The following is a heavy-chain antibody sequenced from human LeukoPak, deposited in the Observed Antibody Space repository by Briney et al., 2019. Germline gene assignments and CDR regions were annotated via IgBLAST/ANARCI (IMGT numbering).Heavy chain of an antibody. CDR3: APRGVVIDY. CDR1: GLTVSDNF. V-gene: IGHV3-48*02. J-gene: IGHJ4*02. Sequence: GGSLRLSCAASGLTVSDNFMSWVRQAPGKGLEWVSYISSSSSTIYYADSVKGRFTISRDNAKNSLYLQMSSLRDEDTAVYYCAPRGVVIDYWGQGTLVTVSS. D-gene: IGHD3-3*01. CDR2: ISSSSSTI.